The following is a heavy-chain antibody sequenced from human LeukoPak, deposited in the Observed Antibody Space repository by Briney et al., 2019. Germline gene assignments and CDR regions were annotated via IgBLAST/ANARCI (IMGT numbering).Heavy chain of an antibody. D-gene: IGHD3-22*01. Sequence: GGSLRLSCAASGFTFSSYSMNWVRQAPGKGLEWVSYISSSSSTIYYADSVKGRFTISRDNAKNSLYLQMNSLRAEDTAVYYCAIENYDSSGYSKIDYWGQGTLVTVSS. J-gene: IGHJ4*02. CDR3: AIENYDSSGYSKIDY. CDR1: GFTFSSYS. V-gene: IGHV3-48*01. CDR2: ISSSSSTI.